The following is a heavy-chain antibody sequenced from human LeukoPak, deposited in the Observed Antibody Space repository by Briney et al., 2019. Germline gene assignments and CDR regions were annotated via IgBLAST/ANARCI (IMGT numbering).Heavy chain of an antibody. Sequence: GASVKVSCKAFGYPFINYDIKWVRQATGQGLEWMGWMNPNSGNRGYAQKFQGRVSMTRDTSVSTAYMELSSLGSEDTAVYYCARGQGIAAAGTFDYWGQGTLVTVSS. CDR3: ARGQGIAAAGTFDY. D-gene: IGHD6-13*01. CDR1: GYPFINYD. V-gene: IGHV1-8*01. CDR2: MNPNSGNR. J-gene: IGHJ4*02.